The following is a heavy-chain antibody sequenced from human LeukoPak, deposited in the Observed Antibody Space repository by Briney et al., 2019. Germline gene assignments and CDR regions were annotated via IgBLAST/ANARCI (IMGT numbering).Heavy chain of an antibody. CDR1: VYIFSSHG. Sequence: GRSLRLSCAASVYIFSSHGLHWVRQARHEGGEWVSLISYDGSTKYYGESVKGRFTISRDNSKNTLYLQMNSLRAEDTAVYCCARTRVRGASWDALDIWGQGTTVTVSS. CDR3: ARTRVRGASWDALDI. CDR2: ISYDGSTK. J-gene: IGHJ3*02. V-gene: IGHV3-30*03. D-gene: IGHD1-1*01.